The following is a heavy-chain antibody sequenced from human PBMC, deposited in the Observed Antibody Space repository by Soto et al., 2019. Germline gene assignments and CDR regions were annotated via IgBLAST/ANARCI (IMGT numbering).Heavy chain of an antibody. CDR3: AKESSTRFGEITRYYYYGMDV. D-gene: IGHD3-10*01. V-gene: IGHV3-23*01. J-gene: IGHJ6*02. Sequence: GGSLRLSCAASGFTFSSYAMSWVRQAPGKGLEWVSAISGSGGSTYYADSVKGRFTISRDNSKNTLYLQMNSLRAEDTAVYYCAKESSTRFGEITRYYYYGMDVWGQGTTVTVSS. CDR2: ISGSGGST. CDR1: GFTFSSYA.